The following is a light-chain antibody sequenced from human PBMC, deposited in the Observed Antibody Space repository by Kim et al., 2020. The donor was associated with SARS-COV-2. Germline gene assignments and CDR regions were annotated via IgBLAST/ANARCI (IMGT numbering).Light chain of an antibody. J-gene: IGKJ3*01. CDR1: QSLAYSDGNSY. CDR3: MQGTHWPFT. V-gene: IGKV2-30*01. CDR2: KVS. Sequence: ASISCRSSQSLAYSDGNSYLNWFHQRPGQSPRRLIYKVSNRDSGVPDRFSGSGSGTDFTLQISRVEAEDVGVYYCMQGTHWPFTFGAGTKVDIK.